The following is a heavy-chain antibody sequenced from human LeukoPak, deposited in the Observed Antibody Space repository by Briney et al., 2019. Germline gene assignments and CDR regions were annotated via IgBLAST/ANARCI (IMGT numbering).Heavy chain of an antibody. CDR2: INWNRGSI. D-gene: IGHD2-21*02. Sequence: GGSLRLSCAASGFTFDDYAMYWVRQAPGKGLEWVSGINWNRGSIEYADSVEGRFTISRDNAKNSLYLQMNSLRAEDTAVYYCARSPGVVTSMDVWGRGTTVTVSS. V-gene: IGHV3-9*01. CDR3: ARSPGVVTSMDV. CDR1: GFTFDDYA. J-gene: IGHJ6*02.